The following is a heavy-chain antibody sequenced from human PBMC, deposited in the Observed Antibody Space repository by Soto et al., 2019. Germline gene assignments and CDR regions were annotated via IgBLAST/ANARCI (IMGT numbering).Heavy chain of an antibody. CDR1: GFTFSSYW. J-gene: IGHJ6*03. CDR2: IKQDGSEK. CDR3: ARDSGGTDYYHYMDV. V-gene: IGHV3-7*03. D-gene: IGHD3-16*01. Sequence: GGSLRLSCAASGFTFSSYWMSWVRQAPGKGLEWGANIKQDGSEKYYVDYVKGRFTISRDNAKNSLYLQMNSLRAEDTAVYYCARDSGGTDYYHYMDVWGKGTTVTVSS.